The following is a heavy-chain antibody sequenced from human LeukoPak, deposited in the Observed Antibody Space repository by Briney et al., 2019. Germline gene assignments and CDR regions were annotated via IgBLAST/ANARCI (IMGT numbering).Heavy chain of an antibody. CDR3: ARRLVGATTPDY. Sequence: ASVKVSCKASGYTFTSYGISWVRQAPGQGLEWMGWINPNSGGTNYAQKFQGRVTMTRDTSISTAYMELSRLRSDDTAVYYCARRLVGATTPDYWGQGTLVTVSS. J-gene: IGHJ4*02. V-gene: IGHV1-2*02. CDR2: INPNSGGT. D-gene: IGHD1-26*01. CDR1: GYTFTSYG.